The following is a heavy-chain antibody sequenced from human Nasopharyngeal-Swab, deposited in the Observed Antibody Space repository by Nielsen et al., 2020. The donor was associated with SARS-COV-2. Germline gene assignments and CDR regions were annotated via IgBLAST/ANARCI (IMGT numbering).Heavy chain of an antibody. CDR2: ITPFNGNA. CDR3: ASGQCINGVCNPTDGLDV. CDR1: GFSITHRF. D-gene: IGHD2-8*01. Sequence: SVKVSCKASGFSITHRFLHWMRQAPGQALEWMGWITPFNGNAKYAQKFQGRVSITRDGSRTTASLELSSLRPDDTAMYFCASGQCINGVCNPTDGLDVWGQGTSVTVSS. J-gene: IGHJ6*02. V-gene: IGHV1-45*02.